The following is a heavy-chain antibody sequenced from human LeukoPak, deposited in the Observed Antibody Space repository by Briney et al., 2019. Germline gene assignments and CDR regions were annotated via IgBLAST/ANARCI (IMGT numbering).Heavy chain of an antibody. Sequence: SETLSLTCIVSGGSLSGYYWSWIRQPAGKGLEWIGRISFSGNTHYIPSLESRVTVSFDTSKNQFSLKLTSVTAADTAVYYCARTSASGATYFDYWGQGTLVTVSS. CDR1: GGSLSGYY. V-gene: IGHV4-4*07. J-gene: IGHJ4*02. CDR3: ARTSASGATYFDY. D-gene: IGHD1-26*01. CDR2: ISFSGNT.